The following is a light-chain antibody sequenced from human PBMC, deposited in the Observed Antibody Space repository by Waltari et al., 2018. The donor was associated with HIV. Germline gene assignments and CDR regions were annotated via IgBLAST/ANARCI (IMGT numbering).Light chain of an antibody. CDR3: QAWDRSTVI. CDR2: EDS. Sequence: YELTQPPSVSVSPGQTANITCSGDKLGQKYAHWYQQKSGQSPVLLIYEDSKRRSGSPGRCAGSISGDTATLTISGTQAEDEADYHCQAWDRSTVIFAGGTKLTVL. V-gene: IGLV3-1*01. J-gene: IGLJ2*01. CDR1: KLGQKY.